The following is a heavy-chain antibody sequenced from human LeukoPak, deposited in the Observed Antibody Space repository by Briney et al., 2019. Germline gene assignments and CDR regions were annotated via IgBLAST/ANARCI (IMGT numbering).Heavy chain of an antibody. Sequence: ASVKVSCKASGYTFTGYYMHWVRQAPGQGLEWMGWINPNSGGTNYAQKFQGRVTMTRDTSISTAYMGLSRLRSDDTAVYYCASIGSSRGYYFDCWGQGTLVTVSS. V-gene: IGHV1-2*02. J-gene: IGHJ4*02. CDR3: ASIGSSRGYYFDC. D-gene: IGHD3-10*01. CDR1: GYTFTGYY. CDR2: INPNSGGT.